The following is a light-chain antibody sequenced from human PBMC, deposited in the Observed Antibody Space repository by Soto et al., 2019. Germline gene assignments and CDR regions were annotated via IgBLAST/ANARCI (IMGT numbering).Light chain of an antibody. V-gene: IGKV1-13*02. CDR2: DAS. J-gene: IGKJ2*01. CDR1: QGVSSA. CDR3: QQFNSYPYT. Sequence: AIQLTQSPSSLSASVGDRVTITCRASQGVSSALAWYQQKPGKAPKLLIYDASSLESGVSSRFSGSGSGTDFTLSISCLQPEDFATYYCQQFNSYPYTFGQGTKLEIK.